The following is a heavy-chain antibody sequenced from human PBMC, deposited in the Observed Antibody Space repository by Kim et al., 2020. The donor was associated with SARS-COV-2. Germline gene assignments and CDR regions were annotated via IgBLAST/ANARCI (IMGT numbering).Heavy chain of an antibody. Sequence: SVKVSCKASGGTFSSYAISWVRQAPGQGLEWMGGIIPIFGTANYAQKFQGRVTITADESTSTAYMELSSLRSEDTAVYYCARGGCSSTSCRNWFDPWGQGTLVTVSS. V-gene: IGHV1-69*13. D-gene: IGHD2-2*01. CDR2: IIPIFGTA. CDR1: GGTFSSYA. CDR3: ARGGCSSTSCRNWFDP. J-gene: IGHJ5*02.